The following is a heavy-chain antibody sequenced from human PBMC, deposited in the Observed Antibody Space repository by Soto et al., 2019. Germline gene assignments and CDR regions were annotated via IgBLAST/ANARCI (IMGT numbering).Heavy chain of an antibody. CDR1: GYTFTSYD. Sequence: QVQLVQSGAEVKKPGASVKVSCKASGYTFTSYDINWVRQATGQGLEWMGWMNPNSGNTAYAQKFQGRITMTRNPPISTAYLELSRLSSEDTAVYYCAREKVPRGYPDWGQGTLVTVSS. J-gene: IGHJ4*02. CDR2: MNPNSGNT. V-gene: IGHV1-8*01. CDR3: AREKVPRGYPD. D-gene: IGHD3-22*01.